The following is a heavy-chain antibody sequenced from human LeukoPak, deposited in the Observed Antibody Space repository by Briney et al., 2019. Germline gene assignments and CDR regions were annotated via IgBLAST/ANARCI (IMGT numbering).Heavy chain of an antibody. CDR2: MNPNSGNT. J-gene: IGHJ6*03. CDR3: ARGRGSGSGWDFSLSASADYYYYMDV. Sequence: ASVKVSCKASVYTFTSYDINWVRQATGQGLDWMGWMNPNSGNTGYAQKLQGRVTMTTNTSTSTAYMELSSLRSEDTAVYYCARGRGSGSGWDFSLSASADYYYYMDVWGKGTTVTVSS. V-gene: IGHV1-8*01. D-gene: IGHD6-19*01. CDR1: VYTFTSYD.